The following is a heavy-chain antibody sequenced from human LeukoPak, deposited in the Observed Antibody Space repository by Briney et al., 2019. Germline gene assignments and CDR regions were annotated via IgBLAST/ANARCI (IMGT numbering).Heavy chain of an antibody. V-gene: IGHV3-11*01. Sequence: GGSPRLSCAASGFTFSDYYMSWIRQAPGKGLEWVSYISSSDSTIYYADSVKGRFTISRDNAKNSLYLQMNSLRAEDTAVYYCARDRGSSSYTDYWGQGTLVTVSS. CDR1: GFTFSDYY. CDR2: ISSSDSTI. CDR3: ARDRGSSSYTDY. J-gene: IGHJ4*02. D-gene: IGHD6-6*01.